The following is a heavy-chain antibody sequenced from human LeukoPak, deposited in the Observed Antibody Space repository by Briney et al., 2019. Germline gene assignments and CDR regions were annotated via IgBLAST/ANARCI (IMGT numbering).Heavy chain of an antibody. CDR2: MNPNSGNT. V-gene: IGHV1-8*01. CDR3: TRGSSGRRDN. CDR1: GYTFTSCD. J-gene: IGHJ4*02. D-gene: IGHD6-19*01. Sequence: GASVKVSCTASGYTFTSCDINWVRQATGQGLKWMGWMNPNSGNTGYGQSFQGRITMTRDVSIGTAYMELSNLTSEDTAIYYCTRGSSGRRDNWGQGTLVTVSA.